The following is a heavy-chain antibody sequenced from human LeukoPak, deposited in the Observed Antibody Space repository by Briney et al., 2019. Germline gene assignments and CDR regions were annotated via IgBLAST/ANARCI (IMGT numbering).Heavy chain of an antibody. D-gene: IGHD2-2*02. CDR1: GGTFSSYA. J-gene: IGHJ6*02. CDR3: ARVRRSGYCSSTSCYRHGMDV. CDR2: IIPIFGTA. V-gene: IGHV1-69*13. Sequence: SVKVSCRASGGTFSSYAISWVRQAPGQGLEWMGGIIPIFGTANYAQKFQGRVTITADESTSTAYMELSSLRSEDTAVYYCARVRRSGYCSSTSCYRHGMDVWGQGTTVTVSS.